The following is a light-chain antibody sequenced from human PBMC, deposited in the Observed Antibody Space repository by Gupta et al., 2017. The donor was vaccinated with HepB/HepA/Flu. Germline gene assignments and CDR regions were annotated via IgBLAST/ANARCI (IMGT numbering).Light chain of an antibody. CDR2: RNN. CDR3: AAWDDSLSGYV. J-gene: IGLJ1*01. Sequence: QSVLTQPPPASGTTRQRVTLSCPGCSSNIGSNYVYGYQQFPGTAPKLLLYRNNQRPSGVPDRFSGSKSGTSASLAISGLRADDEADYYCAAWDDSLSGYVFGNGTNVTVL. CDR1: SSNIGSNY. V-gene: IGLV1-47*01.